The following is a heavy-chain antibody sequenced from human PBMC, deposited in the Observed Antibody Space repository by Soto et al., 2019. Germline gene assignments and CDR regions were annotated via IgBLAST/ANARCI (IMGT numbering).Heavy chain of an antibody. CDR2: ITCNGGII. Sequence: EVHLVESGGGLVQPGRSLRLSCAASGFTFDDNAMHWVRQAPGKGLEWVSGITCNGGIIDYADSVKGRFTISRDNSKNSLYLQMDSVGPEDSYFDCCAKDVVTFSCWYDFDYWGQGTLVTVSS. J-gene: IGHJ4*02. V-gene: IGHV3-9*01. CDR3: AKDVVTFSCWYDFDY. D-gene: IGHD6-13*01. CDR1: GFTFDDNA.